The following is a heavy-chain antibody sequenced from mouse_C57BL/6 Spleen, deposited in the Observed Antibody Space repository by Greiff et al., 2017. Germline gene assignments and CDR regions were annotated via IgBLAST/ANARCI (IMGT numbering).Heavy chain of an antibody. CDR2: IHPNSGST. CDR3: ARWLLLYFDY. D-gene: IGHD2-3*01. Sequence: QVQLQQPGAELVKPGASVQLSCKASVYTFTSYWMHWVQQRPGQGLEWIGMIHPNSGSTNYNEKFKIKATLTVDKSSSTAYMQLSSLTSEDSAVYYCARWLLLYFDYWGQGTTLTVSS. V-gene: IGHV1-64*01. CDR1: VYTFTSYW. J-gene: IGHJ2*01.